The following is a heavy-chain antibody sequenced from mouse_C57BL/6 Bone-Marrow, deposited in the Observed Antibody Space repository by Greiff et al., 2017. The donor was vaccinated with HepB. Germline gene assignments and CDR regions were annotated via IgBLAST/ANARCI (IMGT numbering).Heavy chain of an antibody. Sequence: EVQLVESGGGLVKPGGSLKLSCAASGFTFSSYAMSWVRQTPEKRLEWVATISDGGSYTYYPDNGKGRFTISRDKAKNNLYLQMIHLKSEDTAMYYCARAPRWGFDRYFDFWGTGTTGTVSS. D-gene: IGHD2-3*01. CDR2: ISDGGSYT. V-gene: IGHV5-4*01. CDR3: ARAPRWGFDRYFDF. J-gene: IGHJ1*03. CDR1: GFTFSSYA.